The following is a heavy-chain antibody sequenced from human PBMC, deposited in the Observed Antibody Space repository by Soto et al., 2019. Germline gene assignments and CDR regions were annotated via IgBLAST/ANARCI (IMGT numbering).Heavy chain of an antibody. J-gene: IGHJ4*02. CDR1: GFAFSSYG. CDR2: ISYDGSLQ. CDR3: VSDRGYGHASVPYS. D-gene: IGHD5-18*01. Sequence: QAQLVESGGGVVQPGRSLRLSCAASGFAFSSYGMHWVRQAPGTGLGGVAVISYDGSLQHYADSVKGRFTISRDNSKNMVLLQISSLRAEDTAVYYCVSDRGYGHASVPYSWGQGTLVSVSS. V-gene: IGHV3-30*03.